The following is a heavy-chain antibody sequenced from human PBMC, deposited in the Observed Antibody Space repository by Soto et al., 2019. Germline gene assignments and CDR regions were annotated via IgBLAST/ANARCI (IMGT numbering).Heavy chain of an antibody. D-gene: IGHD5-18*01. V-gene: IGHV3-23*01. CDR1: GFAFSSYA. CDR3: VLGYKYGPQAFDI. Sequence: EVQLLESGGGLVQRGGSLRLSCAAYGFAFSSYAMNWIRQAPGKGLEWVSTISGSGGSTYYADSVKGRFTISRDSSKNTLYLQMSSLRAEDTAVYYCVLGYKYGPQAFDIWGQGTKVTVSS. J-gene: IGHJ3*02. CDR2: ISGSGGST.